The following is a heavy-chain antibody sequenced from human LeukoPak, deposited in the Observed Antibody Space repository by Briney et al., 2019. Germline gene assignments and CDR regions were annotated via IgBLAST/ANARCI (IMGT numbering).Heavy chain of an antibody. CDR1: GFTFSSSA. J-gene: IGHJ4*02. Sequence: GGSLRLSCAASGFTFSSSAMSWVRQAPGKGLDWVSSISSSSDSTYYADSVKGRFTISRDNSKNTMYLQMNSLRAEDTAVYYCARGRYCSSTTCYIDYWGQGTLVTVSS. V-gene: IGHV3-23*01. CDR3: ARGRYCSSTTCYIDY. D-gene: IGHD2-2*02. CDR2: ISSSSDST.